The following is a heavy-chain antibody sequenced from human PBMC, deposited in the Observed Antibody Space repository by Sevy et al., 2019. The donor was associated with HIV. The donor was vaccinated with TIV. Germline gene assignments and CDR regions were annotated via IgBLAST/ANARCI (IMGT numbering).Heavy chain of an antibody. D-gene: IGHD6-19*01. J-gene: IGHJ4*02. Sequence: GESLKISCAASEFDFYTYSMCWVRQAPGKGLEWVSFINGNSRYIYYADSVKGRFTTSRDNANKLLHLEMNSLRVEDMAVYYCTRDRVGGIGFDSWGQGTLVTVSS. CDR1: EFDFYTYS. V-gene: IGHV3-21*01. CDR3: TRDRVGGIGFDS. CDR2: INGNSRYI.